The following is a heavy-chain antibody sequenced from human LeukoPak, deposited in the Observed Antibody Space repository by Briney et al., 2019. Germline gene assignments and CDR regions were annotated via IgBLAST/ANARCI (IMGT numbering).Heavy chain of an antibody. V-gene: IGHV1-8*01. J-gene: IGHJ3*02. D-gene: IGHD7-27*01. Sequence: ASVKVSCKASGYTLSSYDINWVRQATGQGLEWMGWMNPNSGNTGYAQKFQGRVTMTRNTSISTAYMELSSLRSEDSAVYYCARAWVITRLGDALDIWGQGTMVTVSS. CDR1: GYTLSSYD. CDR2: MNPNSGNT. CDR3: ARAWVITRLGDALDI.